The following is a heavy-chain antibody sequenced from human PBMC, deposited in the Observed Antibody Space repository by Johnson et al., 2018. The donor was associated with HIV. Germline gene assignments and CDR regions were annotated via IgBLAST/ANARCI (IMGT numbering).Heavy chain of an antibody. CDR1: EFSVSGNY. J-gene: IGHJ3*02. CDR3: AREGDSSGAGAFDI. CDR2: ISSSDSTI. V-gene: IGHV3-11*01. D-gene: IGHD3-22*01. Sequence: QVQLVESGGGLVRPGGSLRLSCAASEFSVSGNYMTWIRQAPGKGLEWVSYISSSDSTIYYADSVKGRFTISRDNAKNSLYLQMNSLRAEDTAVYYCAREGDSSGAGAFDIWGQGTMVTVSS.